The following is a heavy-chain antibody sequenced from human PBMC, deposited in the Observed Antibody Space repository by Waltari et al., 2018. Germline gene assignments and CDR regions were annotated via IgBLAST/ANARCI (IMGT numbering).Heavy chain of an antibody. V-gene: IGHV4-4*02. CDR2: IYHSGST. CDR3: ARDPYVYGADLGAFDI. Sequence: QVQLQESGPGLVKPSGTLSLTCAVSGGSISSSNWWGWVRKPPGKGLEWIGEIYHSGSTNYNPSLKSRVTISVDKSKNQFSLKLSSVTAADTAVYYCARDPYVYGADLGAFDIWGQGTMVTVSS. D-gene: IGHD3-10*02. J-gene: IGHJ3*02. CDR1: GGSISSSNW.